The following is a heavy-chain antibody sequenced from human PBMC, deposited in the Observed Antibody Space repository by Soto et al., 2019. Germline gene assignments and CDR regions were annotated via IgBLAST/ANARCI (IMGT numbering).Heavy chain of an antibody. CDR2: ISGLGGNT. Sequence: EVQMLESGGGLLRPGGSLRLSGAASGFTFSTYAMSWVRQAPGKGLEWVSTISGLGGNTYYADSVMGRFTISRDNSKSTLYVQANSLRAEDTAVYYCAKRAEGCSGGSCYSWFSDYWGQGTLVTVSS. CDR1: GFTFSTYA. D-gene: IGHD2-15*01. CDR3: AKRAEGCSGGSCYSWFSDY. J-gene: IGHJ4*02. V-gene: IGHV3-23*01.